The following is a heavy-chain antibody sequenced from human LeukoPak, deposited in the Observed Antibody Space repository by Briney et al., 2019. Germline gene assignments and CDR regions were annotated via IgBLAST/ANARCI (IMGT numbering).Heavy chain of an antibody. Sequence: SETLSLTCTVSGGSISSYYWSWIRQPPGKGLEWIGYIYYSGSTNYNPSLKSRVTMSVDTSKNQFSLKLSSVTAADTAVYYCARGRYYYDSSGPTAEYYFDYWGQGTLVTVSS. J-gene: IGHJ4*02. CDR3: ARGRYYYDSSGPTAEYYFDY. V-gene: IGHV4-59*12. D-gene: IGHD3-22*01. CDR1: GGSISSYY. CDR2: IYYSGST.